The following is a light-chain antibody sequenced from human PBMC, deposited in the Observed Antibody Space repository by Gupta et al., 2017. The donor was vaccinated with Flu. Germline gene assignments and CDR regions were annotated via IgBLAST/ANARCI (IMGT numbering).Light chain of an antibody. CDR3: QQTYSTLWT. CDR1: QNIGNY. V-gene: IGKV1-39*01. Sequence: DIQMTQSPSSLSASVGETVTITCRASQNIGNYLNWYQQKPGKAPNLLIYAASSLHTGVPSRFSGSGSVTDFTLTISSLQPEDFVTYYCQQTYSTLWTFGQGTKVDIK. CDR2: AAS. J-gene: IGKJ1*01.